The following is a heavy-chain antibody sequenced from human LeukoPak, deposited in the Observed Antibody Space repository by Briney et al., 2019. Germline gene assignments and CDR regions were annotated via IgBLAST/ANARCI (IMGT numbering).Heavy chain of an antibody. D-gene: IGHD3-3*01. CDR2: IYTSGST. J-gene: IGHJ5*02. CDR1: GGSISSYY. V-gene: IGHV4-4*07. CDR3: ARTLTTLSYYDFWSGYINWFDP. Sequence: SEALSLTCTVSGGSISSYYLSWIRQPAGKGLEWIGRIYTSGSTNYNPSLKSRVTMSVDTSKNQFSLKLSSVTAADTAVYYCARTLTTLSYYDFWSGYINWFDPWRQGTLVTVSS.